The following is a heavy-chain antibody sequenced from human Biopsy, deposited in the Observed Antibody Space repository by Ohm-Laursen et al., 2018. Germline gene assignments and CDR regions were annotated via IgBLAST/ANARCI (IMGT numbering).Heavy chain of an antibody. J-gene: IGHJ4*02. CDR2: ISSGGTTI. CDR3: ARDTRWSPYHMDV. D-gene: IGHD4-23*01. V-gene: IGHV3-11*01. Sequence: SLRLSCAASGFPFSDYYMRWIRQAPGKGLEWVSYISSGGTTIYYADSVKGRFTISRDSAKNSLYLQMNSLRADDTAVYYCARDTRWSPYHMDVWGQGTLVTVSP. CDR1: GFPFSDYY.